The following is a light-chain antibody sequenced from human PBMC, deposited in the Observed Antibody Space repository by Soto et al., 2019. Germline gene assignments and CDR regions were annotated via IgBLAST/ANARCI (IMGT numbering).Light chain of an antibody. Sequence: DIQMTQSPSSLSASVGDRVTITCRASQDIRNYLAWYQQKPGKVPELLIYAASTFHSGVPSRFSGSGYGTYFTLTITNLQPEDVETYYCQEYGVVPLTLGGGTKVDIK. J-gene: IGKJ4*01. CDR3: QEYGVVPLT. CDR1: QDIRNY. V-gene: IGKV1-27*01. CDR2: AAS.